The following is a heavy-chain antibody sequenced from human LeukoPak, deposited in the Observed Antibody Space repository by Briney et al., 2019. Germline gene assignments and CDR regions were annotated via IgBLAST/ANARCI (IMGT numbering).Heavy chain of an antibody. V-gene: IGHV1-2*02. CDR2: INPNSGGT. CDR3: ARGNPQYYYYYMDV. CDR1: GYTFTGYY. D-gene: IGHD1-14*01. Sequence: VSVKVSCKASGYTFTGYYMHWVRQAPGQGLEWMGWINPNSGGTNYAQKFQGRVTMTRDTSISTAYMELSRLRSDDTAVYYCARGNPQYYYYYMDVWGKGTTVTVSS. J-gene: IGHJ6*03.